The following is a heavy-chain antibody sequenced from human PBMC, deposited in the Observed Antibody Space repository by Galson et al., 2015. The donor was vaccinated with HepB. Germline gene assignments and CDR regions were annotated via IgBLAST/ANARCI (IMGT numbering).Heavy chain of an antibody. Sequence: ETLSLTCTVSGGSISSYYWSWIRQPPGKGLEWIGYIYYSGSTNYNPSLKSRVTISVDTSKNQFSLKLSSVTAADTAVYYCARGIAAAGSWFDPWGQGTLVTVSS. V-gene: IGHV4-59*01. J-gene: IGHJ5*02. CDR1: GGSISSYY. CDR3: ARGIAAAGSWFDP. CDR2: IYYSGST. D-gene: IGHD6-13*01.